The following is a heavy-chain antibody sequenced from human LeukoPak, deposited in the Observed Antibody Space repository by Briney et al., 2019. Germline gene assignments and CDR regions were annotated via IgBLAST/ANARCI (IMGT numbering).Heavy chain of an antibody. CDR1: GFTFSSYS. Sequence: PGGSLRLSCAASGFTFSSYSMNWVRQAPGKGLEWVSSISSSSSYIYYADSVKDRFTINRDNAKNSLYLQMNSLRTEDTAVYYCARDFYYGSGSYYNDAFDIWGQGTMVTVSS. CDR2: ISSSSSYI. CDR3: ARDFYYGSGSYYNDAFDI. V-gene: IGHV3-21*01. D-gene: IGHD3-10*01. J-gene: IGHJ3*02.